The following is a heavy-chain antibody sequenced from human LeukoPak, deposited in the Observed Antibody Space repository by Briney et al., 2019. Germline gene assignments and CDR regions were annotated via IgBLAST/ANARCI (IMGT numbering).Heavy chain of an antibody. CDR2: ITSSSSYI. V-gene: IGHV3-21*04. CDR1: GFIFSSYS. CDR3: AKSKTVTTEFDH. J-gene: IGHJ4*02. Sequence: GGSLRLSCTASGFIFSSYSMNWVRQAPGKGLEWVSSITSSSSYIYYADSVKGRFTISRDNAKNSLYLQMNSLRAEDMALYYCAKSKTVTTEFDHWGQGTLVTVSS. D-gene: IGHD4-17*01.